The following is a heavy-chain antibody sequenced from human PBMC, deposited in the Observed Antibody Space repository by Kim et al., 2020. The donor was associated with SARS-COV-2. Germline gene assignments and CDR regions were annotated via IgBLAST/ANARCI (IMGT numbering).Heavy chain of an antibody. CDR2: IYSGGST. CDR1: GFTVTSNF. CDR3: ASGRDSYSFRSLDY. J-gene: IGHJ4*02. D-gene: IGHD4-4*01. V-gene: IGHV3-53*01. Sequence: GGSLRLSCAASGFTVTSNFMSWVRQPPGKGLEWVSIIYSGGSTYYADSVRGRFTISRDNSKNTLYLQMNSLRAEDTAVYYCASGRDSYSFRSLDYWGQGTLVTVSS.